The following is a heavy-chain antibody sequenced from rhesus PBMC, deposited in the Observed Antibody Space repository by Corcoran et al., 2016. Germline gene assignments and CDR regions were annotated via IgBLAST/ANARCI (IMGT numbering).Heavy chain of an antibody. J-gene: IGHJ1*01. CDR1: GGSISSVYYS. CDR3: ARARGLITGAEYFDF. Sequence: QVQLQESGPGLVKPSETLSLTCAVSGGSISSVYYSWSWIRPPPGTGLAWIGYITYSGSTSYNSSLKRRVTSSRDTSKNQFSLKLSSVTAADTAVYYWARARGLITGAEYFDFWGQGALVTVSS. V-gene: IGHV4-122*02. D-gene: IGHD1-26*01. CDR2: ITYSGST.